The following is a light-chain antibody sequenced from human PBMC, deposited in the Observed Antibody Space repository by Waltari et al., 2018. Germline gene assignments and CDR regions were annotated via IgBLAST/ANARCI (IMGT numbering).Light chain of an antibody. Sequence: SSELTRDPAVSVPLDLTVRITCHGDSPSRYYASWYQHMPGQAPILVLYGQNNRPSGIPDRFSGSTSGNTASLTITRAQAEDEGDYYCHSRDTSSTRLFGGGTRVTV. V-gene: IGLV3-19*01. CDR3: HSRDTSSTRL. CDR1: SPSRYY. J-gene: IGLJ2*01. CDR2: GQN.